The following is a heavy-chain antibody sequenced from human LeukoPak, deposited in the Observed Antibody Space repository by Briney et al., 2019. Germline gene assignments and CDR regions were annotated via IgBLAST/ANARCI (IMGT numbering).Heavy chain of an antibody. CDR3: AKGHRYCTSGNCNSAVDY. CDR2: IGGGGAST. J-gene: IGHJ4*02. CDR1: GFTLSHYA. Sequence: PGGSLRLSCSMSGFTLSHYAMSWVRQAPGKGLEWVSTIGGGGASTDYTDSVKGRFTISRDNSKNTLYLQMNSLGAEDTAVYYCAKGHRYCTSGNCNSAVDYWGQGTLVTVSS. D-gene: IGHD2-15*01. V-gene: IGHV3-23*01.